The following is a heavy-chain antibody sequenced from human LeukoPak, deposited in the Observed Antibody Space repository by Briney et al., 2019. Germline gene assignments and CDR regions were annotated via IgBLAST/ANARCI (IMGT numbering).Heavy chain of an antibody. J-gene: IGHJ6*03. V-gene: IGHV1-18*01. D-gene: IGHD3-22*01. CDR1: GYTFTSYG. CDR2: ISAYNGNT. CDR3: AREGYYYDSSGYSASGNYYYYMDV. Sequence: GASVKVSCKASGYTFTSYGISWVRQAPGQGLEWMGWISAYNGNTNYAQKLQGRVTMTTDTSTSTAYMELRSLRSDDTAVYYCAREGYYYDSSGYSASGNYYYYMDVWGKGTTVTVSS.